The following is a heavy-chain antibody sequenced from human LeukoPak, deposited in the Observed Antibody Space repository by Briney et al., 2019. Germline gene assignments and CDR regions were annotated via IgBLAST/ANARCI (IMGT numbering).Heavy chain of an antibody. CDR1: GGSISSGGYY. J-gene: IGHJ5*02. CDR2: IYYSGST. CDR3: AREAFNHRPFDP. V-gene: IGHV4-31*03. Sequence: KPSQTLSLTCTVSGGSISSGGYYWSWIRQHPGKGLEWIGYIYYSGSTYYNPSLKSRVTISVDTSKNQFSLKLSSVTAADTAVYYCAREAFNHRPFDPWGQGTLVTVSS.